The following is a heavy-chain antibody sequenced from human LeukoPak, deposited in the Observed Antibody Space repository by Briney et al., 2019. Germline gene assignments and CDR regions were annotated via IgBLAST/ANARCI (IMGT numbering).Heavy chain of an antibody. D-gene: IGHD5-18*01. Sequence: PGGSLRLSCAASGFTFSSYSMNWVRQAPGKGLEWVSAISGSGGSTYYADSVKGRFTISRDNSKNTLYLQMNSMRAEDTAVYYCARDPAAGYTVNSHDASDIWGQGTMVTVSS. J-gene: IGHJ3*02. CDR3: ARDPAAGYTVNSHDASDI. CDR1: GFTFSSYS. CDR2: ISGSGGST. V-gene: IGHV3-23*01.